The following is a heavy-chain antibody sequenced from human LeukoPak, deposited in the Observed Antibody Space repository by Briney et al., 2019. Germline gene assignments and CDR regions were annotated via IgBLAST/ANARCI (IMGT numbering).Heavy chain of an antibody. CDR2: IIPILGIA. J-gene: IGHJ5*02. CDR3: ARAYSVVAANNWFDP. Sequence: ASVKVSCKASGGTFSSYAISWVRQAPGQGLEWLGRIIPILGIANYAQKFQGRVTITADKSTSTAYMELSSLRSEDTAVYYRARAYSVVAANNWFDPWGQGTLVTVSS. V-gene: IGHV1-69*04. CDR1: GGTFSSYA. D-gene: IGHD2-15*01.